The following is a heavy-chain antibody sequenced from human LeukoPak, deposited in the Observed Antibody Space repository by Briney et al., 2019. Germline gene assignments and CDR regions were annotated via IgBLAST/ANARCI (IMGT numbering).Heavy chain of an antibody. CDR2: IYTSGNT. J-gene: IGHJ5*02. CDR3: ARAGGSNWFSNWFDA. V-gene: IGHV4-61*02. CDR1: GGSISSSSYY. Sequence: SETLSLTCTVSGGSISSSSYYWGWIRQPAGKGLEWIGRIYTSGNTNYNPSLKSRVTMSVDTSKNQFSLTLSSVTAADTAVYYCARAGGSNWFSNWFDAWGQGTLVTVSS. D-gene: IGHD1-26*01.